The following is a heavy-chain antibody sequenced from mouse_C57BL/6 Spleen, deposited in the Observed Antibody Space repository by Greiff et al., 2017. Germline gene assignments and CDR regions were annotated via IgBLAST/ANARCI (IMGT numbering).Heavy chain of an antibody. V-gene: IGHV1-37*01. Sequence: EVQLQQSGPELVKPGASVKISCKASGYSFTGDFMNWVKQSHGKSLEGIGRINPNQGDTFYNQKFKGKATLTVDKASSTAHMELLSLTSEDFAVYYCARSRGADYYAMDYWGQGTSVTVSS. CDR3: ARSRGADYYAMDY. J-gene: IGHJ4*01. CDR1: GYSFTGDF. CDR2: INPNQGDT.